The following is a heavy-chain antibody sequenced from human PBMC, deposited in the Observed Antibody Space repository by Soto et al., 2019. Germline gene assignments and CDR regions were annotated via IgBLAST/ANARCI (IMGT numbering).Heavy chain of an antibody. CDR1: GFTFSDHL. V-gene: IGHV1-3*01. CDR3: ARDILSVGPRANDAFDV. CDR2: INPDNRNT. J-gene: IGHJ3*01. D-gene: IGHD2-8*02. Sequence: QVQLVQSGAEVRKPGASVNISCRASGFTFSDHLINWVRQVPGQSLEWMGWINPDNRNTKYSQTFQGRVTISRHSSASIVYVEVSDLTSEDTAVFYCARDILSVGPRANDAFDVWGQGTMVTVSS.